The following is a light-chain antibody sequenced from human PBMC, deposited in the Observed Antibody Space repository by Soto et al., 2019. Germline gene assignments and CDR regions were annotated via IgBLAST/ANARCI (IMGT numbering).Light chain of an antibody. CDR1: QSVSSNY. CDR3: QQYGSSGT. J-gene: IGKJ1*01. CDR2: GAS. Sequence: ESVLTQSPGTLSLSPGERATLSCRASQSVSSNYLAWYQQKPGQAPRLLIYGASTRATGIPDRFSGSGSGTDFTLTISSLEPEDFAVYYCQQYGSSGTFGQGTKVDIK. V-gene: IGKV3-20*01.